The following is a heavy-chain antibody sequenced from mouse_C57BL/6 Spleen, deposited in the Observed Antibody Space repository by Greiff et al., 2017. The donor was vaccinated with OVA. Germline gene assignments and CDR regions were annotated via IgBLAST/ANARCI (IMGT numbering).Heavy chain of an antibody. D-gene: IGHD2-3*01. CDR3: ARSEGYGYAMDY. CDR2: IYPSDSET. Sequence: VQLQQPGAELVRPGSSVKLSCKASGYTFTSYWMDWVKQRPGQGLEWIGNIYPSDSETHYNQKFKDKATLTVDKSSSTAYMQLSSLTSEDSAVYYCARSEGYGYAMDYWGQGTSVTVSS. V-gene: IGHV1-61*01. J-gene: IGHJ4*01. CDR1: GYTFTSYW.